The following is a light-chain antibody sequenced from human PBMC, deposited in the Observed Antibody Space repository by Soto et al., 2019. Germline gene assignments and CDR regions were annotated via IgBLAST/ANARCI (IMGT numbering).Light chain of an antibody. CDR3: MQATQLRT. CDR1: RSLVASDVNAY. CDR2: KVS. Sequence: EIVLTQTPLLSPVTLGQPASISCRSSRSLVASDVNAYLTWLHQRPGQPPRPLIYKVSQRLSGVPDRFSGSGAGTDFTLHISRVEAEDVGTYFCMQATQLRTFGQGTRLEIK. J-gene: IGKJ5*01. V-gene: IGKV2-24*01.